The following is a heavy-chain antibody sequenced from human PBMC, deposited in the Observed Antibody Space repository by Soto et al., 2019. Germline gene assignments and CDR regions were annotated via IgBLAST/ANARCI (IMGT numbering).Heavy chain of an antibody. CDR1: GYTFTDYY. D-gene: IGHD5-18*01. CDR3: ASGYSYSYGLDV. Sequence: ASVKVSCRASGYTFTDYYIHWVRQAPGQGLEWMGWINPNSGGTNYAQKFQGWVTMTRDTSISTAYMELSRLRSDDTAVYFCASGYSYSYGLDVWGQGTTVTVSS. V-gene: IGHV1-2*04. CDR2: INPNSGGT. J-gene: IGHJ6*02.